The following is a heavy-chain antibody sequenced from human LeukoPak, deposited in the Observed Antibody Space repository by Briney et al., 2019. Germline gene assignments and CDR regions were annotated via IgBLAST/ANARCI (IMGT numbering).Heavy chain of an antibody. CDR1: GFTFSSYE. Sequence: GGSLRLSCAASGFTFSSYEMNWVRQAPGKGLEWVSYISSSGSTIYYADSVKGRFTISRDNAKNSLYLQMNSLRAGDTAVYYCAREYSGSYYALDYWGQGTLVTVSS. CDR2: ISSSGSTI. J-gene: IGHJ4*02. V-gene: IGHV3-48*03. CDR3: AREYSGSYYALDY. D-gene: IGHD1-26*01.